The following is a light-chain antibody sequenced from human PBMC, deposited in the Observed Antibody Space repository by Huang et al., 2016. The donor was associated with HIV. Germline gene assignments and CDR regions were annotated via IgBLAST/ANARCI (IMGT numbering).Light chain of an antibody. CDR1: QSFSSS. Sequence: DIQMTPSPSSLSASVGDRVTTSCRSSQSFSSSLNWYKQRPGKAPKLLLYGASSLQSGVPSRFSGSGSGTDFSLTINSLQPEDFATYYCQQSDSTPYTFGQGTKLEIK. J-gene: IGKJ2*01. CDR2: GAS. V-gene: IGKV1-39*01. CDR3: QQSDSTPYT.